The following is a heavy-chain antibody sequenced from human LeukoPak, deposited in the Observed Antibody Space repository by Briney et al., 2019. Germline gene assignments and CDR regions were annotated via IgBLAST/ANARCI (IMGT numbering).Heavy chain of an antibody. J-gene: IGHJ4*02. D-gene: IGHD2-8*01. V-gene: IGHV3-74*03. CDR3: VRGGFNGN. CDR2: IDNDGTGA. CDR1: GFTFGSDR. Sequence: GGSLRLSCIASGFTFGSDRMHWVRQVPGKGLVWVSRIDNDGTGALYADAVEGRFTISRDNAKNMLYLQMGSLTADDTAIYYCVRGGFNGNWGQGTLVTVSS.